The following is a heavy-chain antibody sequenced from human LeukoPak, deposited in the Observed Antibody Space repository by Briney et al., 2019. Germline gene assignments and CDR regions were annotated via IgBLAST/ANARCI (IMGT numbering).Heavy chain of an antibody. CDR1: GGSISSGDYY. CDR3: ARQFAYYYDSSGYWDAFDI. D-gene: IGHD3-22*01. J-gene: IGHJ3*02. CDR2: IYYSGST. Sequence: PSQTLSLTCTVSGGSISSGDYYWGWIRQPPGKGLEWIGSIYYSGSTYYNPSLKSRVTISVDTSKNQFSLKLSSVTAADTAVYYCARQFAYYYDSSGYWDAFDIWGQGTMVTVSS. V-gene: IGHV4-39*01.